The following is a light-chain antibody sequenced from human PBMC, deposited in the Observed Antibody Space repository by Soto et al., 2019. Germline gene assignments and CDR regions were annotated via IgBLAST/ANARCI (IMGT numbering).Light chain of an antibody. J-gene: IGKJ1*01. Sequence: EIVVTQCPGTLSLSPGERATLSCTASQSVSSTYLAWYQQKPGQAPRLLIYGASSRATDIPDRFSGSGSGTDFTLTISRLEAEDSAVYYCPQYGSSPCTFGQGTKVDIK. CDR2: GAS. CDR1: QSVSSTY. V-gene: IGKV3-20*01. CDR3: PQYGSSPCT.